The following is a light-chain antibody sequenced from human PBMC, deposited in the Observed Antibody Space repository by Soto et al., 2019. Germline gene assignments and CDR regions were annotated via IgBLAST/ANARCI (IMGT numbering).Light chain of an antibody. Sequence: IVLKQSPGTLSLSPGERATLSCRASQSVSSSYLAWYQQKPGQAPRLLIYGASSRATGISDRFSGSGSGTDFTLTISRLEPEDFAVYYCQQYGSSPRTFAQGTMVDI. J-gene: IGKJ1*01. CDR3: QQYGSSPRT. CDR2: GAS. CDR1: QSVSSSY. V-gene: IGKV3-20*01.